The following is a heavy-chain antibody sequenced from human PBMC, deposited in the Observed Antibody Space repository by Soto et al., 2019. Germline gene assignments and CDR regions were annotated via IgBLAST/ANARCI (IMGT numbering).Heavy chain of an antibody. CDR2: VHPNSGGT. J-gene: IGHJ6*02. CDR1: GYTFSVYH. D-gene: IGHD4-4*01. Sequence: QVHLVQSGAEVKQPGASVKVSCKASGYTFSVYHMHWVRQAPGQGLEWMGWVHPNSGGTNYAQSFGGRVTITRDTSINTAYMELSRLTSDDTAVYYCAKELQRGMDVWGQGTTVTVSS. CDR3: AKELQRGMDV. V-gene: IGHV1-2*02.